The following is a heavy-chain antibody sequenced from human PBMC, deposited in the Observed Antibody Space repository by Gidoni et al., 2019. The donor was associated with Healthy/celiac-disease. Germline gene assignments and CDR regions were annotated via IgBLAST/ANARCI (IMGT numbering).Heavy chain of an antibody. D-gene: IGHD3-3*01. Sequence: EVQLVESGGGLVQPGGSLRLSCAASGFTFSSYSMNWVRQAPGKGLEWVSYISSSSSTIYYADSVKGRFTISRDNAKNSLYLQMNSLRDEDTAVYYCARDYDFWSPFGYYYGMDVWGQGTTVTVSS. CDR3: ARDYDFWSPFGYYYGMDV. CDR2: ISSSSSTI. J-gene: IGHJ6*02. CDR1: GFTFSSYS. V-gene: IGHV3-48*02.